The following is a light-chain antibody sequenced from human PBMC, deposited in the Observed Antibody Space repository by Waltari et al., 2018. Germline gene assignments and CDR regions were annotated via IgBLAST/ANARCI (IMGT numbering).Light chain of an antibody. CDR2: WAS. Sequence: DIVMTQSPDSLAVSLGERATTTCKSSQTVLYSHTNKNYLPCYQHKPGQSPTLLIYWASTRQSWVPDRFSGSGSGTDFTLTVSSLQAEDVAVYYCQQYYTTPYTFGQGTKLEIK. CDR1: QTVLYSHTNKNY. J-gene: IGKJ2*01. CDR3: QQYYTTPYT. V-gene: IGKV4-1*01.